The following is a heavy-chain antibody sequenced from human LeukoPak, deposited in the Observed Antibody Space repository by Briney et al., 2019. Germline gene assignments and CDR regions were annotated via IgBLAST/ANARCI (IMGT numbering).Heavy chain of an antibody. V-gene: IGHV3-7*01. J-gene: IGHJ4*02. CDR2: IKQDGSEK. CDR1: GCTFSSYW. D-gene: IGHD1-14*01. CDR3: ARNQRRLDY. Sequence: PGGSLRLSCAASGCTFSSYWMSWVRQAPGKGLELVANIKQDGSEKYYVDSVKGRFTISRDNAKNSLYLQMNSLRAEDTAVYYCARNQRRLDYWGQGTLVTVSS.